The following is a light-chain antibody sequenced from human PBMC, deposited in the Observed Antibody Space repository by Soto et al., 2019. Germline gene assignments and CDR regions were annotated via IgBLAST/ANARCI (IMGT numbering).Light chain of an antibody. Sequence: EIVVTQSPGTLSLSPGERATLSCRASQSVSSNYLAWYQQKPGQAPRLLIYGASSRATGIPDRFSGSGSGTDFTLTISRLEPEDFAVYYCHQYGSSRHTFGQGTKVDI. CDR3: HQYGSSRHT. J-gene: IGKJ2*01. V-gene: IGKV3-20*01. CDR1: QSVSSNY. CDR2: GAS.